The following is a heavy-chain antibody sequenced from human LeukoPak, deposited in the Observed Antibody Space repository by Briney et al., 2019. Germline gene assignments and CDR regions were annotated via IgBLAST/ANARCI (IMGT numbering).Heavy chain of an antibody. V-gene: IGHV4-39*06. D-gene: IGHD1-1*01. CDR2: INHSGST. CDR1: GGSISSSSYY. Sequence: SETLSLTCTVSGGSISSSSYYWGWIRQPPGKGLEWIGEINHSGSTNYNPSLKSRVTISVDTSKNQFTLKLSSVTAADTAVYYCASSKLERRYLFDYWGQGTLVTVSS. J-gene: IGHJ4*02. CDR3: ASSKLERRYLFDY.